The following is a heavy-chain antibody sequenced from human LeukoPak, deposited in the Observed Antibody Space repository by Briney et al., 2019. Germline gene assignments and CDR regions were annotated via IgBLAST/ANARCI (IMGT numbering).Heavy chain of an antibody. V-gene: IGHV1-69*05. CDR2: IIPIFGTA. D-gene: IGHD6-13*01. Sequence: ASVKVSCKASGGTFSSYAISWVRQAPGQGLEWMGGIIPIFGTANYAQKFQGRVTITTDESTSTAYVELSSLRSEDTAVYYCARDHRIAAAGTRLWFDPWGQGTLVTVSS. CDR1: GGTFSSYA. CDR3: ARDHRIAAAGTRLWFDP. J-gene: IGHJ5*02.